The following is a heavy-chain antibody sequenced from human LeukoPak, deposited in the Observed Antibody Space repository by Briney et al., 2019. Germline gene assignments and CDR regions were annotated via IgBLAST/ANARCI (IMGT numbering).Heavy chain of an antibody. Sequence: GRSLRLSRAASGFTFSSYAMHWVRQAPGKGLEWVAVISYDRSNKYYADSVKGRFTISRDNSKNTLYLQMNSLRAEDTAVYYCARDLSSLFRPRGWFDPWGQGTLVTVSS. CDR3: ARDLSSLFRPRGWFDP. CDR1: GFTFSSYA. V-gene: IGHV3-30-3*01. D-gene: IGHD2-21*01. J-gene: IGHJ5*02. CDR2: ISYDRSNK.